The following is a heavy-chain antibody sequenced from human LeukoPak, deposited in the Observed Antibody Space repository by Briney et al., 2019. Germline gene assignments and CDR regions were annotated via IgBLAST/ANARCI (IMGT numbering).Heavy chain of an antibody. CDR2: INPNGRGT. CDR3: ARERKITIFGVACDY. J-gene: IGHJ4*02. V-gene: IGHV1-2*06. D-gene: IGHD3-3*01. CDR1: GYTFTGYY. Sequence: ASVKVSCKDSGYTFTGYYMHWVRQTPGQGIEWMGRINPNGRGTNFAQKFQGRVTMTSDTSISTAYMELSRLRSDDAAVYYCARERKITIFGVACDYWGQGTLVTVSS.